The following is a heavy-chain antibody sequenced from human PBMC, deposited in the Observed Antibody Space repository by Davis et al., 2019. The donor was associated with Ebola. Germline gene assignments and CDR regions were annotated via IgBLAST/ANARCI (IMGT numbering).Heavy chain of an antibody. CDR3: ARQLDYYYYYMDV. CDR2: IKQDGSEK. Sequence: PGGSLRLSCAASGFTFSSYWMSWVRQAPGKGLEWVANIKQDGSEKYYVDSVKGRFTISRDNAKNTLYLQMNSLRAEDTAVYYCARQLDYYYYYMDVWGKGTTVTVSS. J-gene: IGHJ6*03. CDR1: GFTFSSYW. V-gene: IGHV3-7*01. D-gene: IGHD6-6*01.